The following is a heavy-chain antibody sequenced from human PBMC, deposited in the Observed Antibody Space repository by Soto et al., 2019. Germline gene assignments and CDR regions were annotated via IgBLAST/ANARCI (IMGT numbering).Heavy chain of an antibody. CDR3: ARGGVVVPAAIRWFDP. Sequence: SVKVSCKASGGTFSSYAISWVRQAPGQGLEWMGGIIPIFGTANYAQKFQGRVTITADESTSTAYMELSSLRSEDTAVYYCARGGVVVPAAIRWFDPWGQGTLVTVSS. CDR1: GGTFSSYA. D-gene: IGHD2-2*01. CDR2: IIPIFGTA. V-gene: IGHV1-69*13. J-gene: IGHJ5*02.